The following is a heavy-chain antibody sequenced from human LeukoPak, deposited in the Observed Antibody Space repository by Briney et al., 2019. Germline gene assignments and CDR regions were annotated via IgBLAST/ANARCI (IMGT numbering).Heavy chain of an antibody. CDR2: ISGSGGNT. Sequence: SGGSLRLSCAASGFTFSSYAMTWVRQAPGKGLEWVSAISGSGGNTYYPDSVKGRFTISRDNSKSTLYLQMNSLRADDTAVYFCARHDSFIPYWGQGTLVTVSS. J-gene: IGHJ4*02. D-gene: IGHD5-18*01. CDR3: ARHDSFIPY. V-gene: IGHV3-23*01. CDR1: GFTFSSYA.